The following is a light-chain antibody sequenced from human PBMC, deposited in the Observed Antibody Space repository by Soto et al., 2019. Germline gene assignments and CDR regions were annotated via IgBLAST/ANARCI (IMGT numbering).Light chain of an antibody. J-gene: IGLJ3*02. V-gene: IGLV2-23*01. Sequence: QSALTQPASVSGFPGQSITISCTGTSSDVGSYNLVSWYQQHPGKAPKLMIYEGTKRPSGVSNRFSGSKSGNTPSLTISGLQAEDEADYYCCSYARTRTWVFGGGTKLTVL. CDR1: SSDVGSYNL. CDR3: CSYARTRTWV. CDR2: EGT.